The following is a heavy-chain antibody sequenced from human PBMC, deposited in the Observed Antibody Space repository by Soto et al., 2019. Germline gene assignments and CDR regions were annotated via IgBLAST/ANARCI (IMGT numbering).Heavy chain of an antibody. J-gene: IGHJ5*02. CDR2: IWYDGSNA. CDR3: ARGTTARYGHNNWFDP. V-gene: IGHV3-33*01. CDR1: GFTFSSCG. Sequence: GGSLRLSCAASGFTFSSCGMHWVRQAPGKGLEWVAVIWYDGSNAYYGDSVKGRFTISRDDSKNTVFLQMNSLRAEDTAVYYCARGTTARYGHNNWFDPWGQGTLVTVSS. D-gene: IGHD3-10*01.